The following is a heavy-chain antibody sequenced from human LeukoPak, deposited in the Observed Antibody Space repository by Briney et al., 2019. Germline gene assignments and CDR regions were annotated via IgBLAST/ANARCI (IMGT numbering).Heavy chain of an antibody. J-gene: IGHJ3*01. CDR1: GYTFTGYY. Sequence: ASVKVSCKASGYTFTGYYMHWVRQAPGQGLEWMGWINPNSGGTNYAQKFQGRVTMTRDTSISTAYMELSSLRSDDTAVFYCARQRGGDAFDFWGQGTMVTVFS. CDR2: INPNSGGT. V-gene: IGHV1-2*02. CDR3: ARQRGGDAFDF. D-gene: IGHD6-25*01.